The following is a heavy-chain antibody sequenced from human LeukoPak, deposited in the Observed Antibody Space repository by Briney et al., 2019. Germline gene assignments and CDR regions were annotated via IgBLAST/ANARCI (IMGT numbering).Heavy chain of an antibody. CDR1: GGSINSGSHY. Sequence: SQTLSLTCTVSGGSINSGSHYWSWIRQPAGKGLEWIGRIYTGGSTNYNPSLKSRVTISVDTSKNQFSLKLSSVTAADTAVYYCASRVRMGRHLVWNPYGMDVWGQGTTVTVSS. D-gene: IGHD6-13*01. J-gene: IGHJ6*02. CDR2: IYTGGST. V-gene: IGHV4-61*02. CDR3: ASRVRMGRHLVWNPYGMDV.